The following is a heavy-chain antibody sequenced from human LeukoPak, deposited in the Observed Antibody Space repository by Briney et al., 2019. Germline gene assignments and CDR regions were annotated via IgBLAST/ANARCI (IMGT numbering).Heavy chain of an antibody. CDR1: GFTFSSYA. CDR2: ISGSGGST. D-gene: IGHD6-19*01. Sequence: PGGSLRLSCAASGFTFSSYAMSWVRQAPGKGLEWVSAISGSGGSTYYADSVKGRFTISRDDSKNTAYLEMNSLKTEDTAVYYCTREFHSSGWYLTFAYWGQGSQVTVSS. CDR3: TREFHSSGWYLTFAY. V-gene: IGHV3-23*01. J-gene: IGHJ4*02.